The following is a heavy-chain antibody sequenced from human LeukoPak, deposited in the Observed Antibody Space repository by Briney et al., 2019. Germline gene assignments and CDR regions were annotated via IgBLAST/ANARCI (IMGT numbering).Heavy chain of an antibody. V-gene: IGHV3-7*01. Sequence: PGGSLRLSCEASGLPFSTFWMIWVRQPPGKGLEWVAKIEQDGSGEQYVDSVKGRFTIARDNAKNSLYLQMNSLRVEDTGVYYCAREYWCRFDPWGQGTLVTVSS. CDR2: IEQDGSGE. CDR1: GLPFSTFW. CDR3: AREYWCRFDP. J-gene: IGHJ5*02. D-gene: IGHD2-8*02.